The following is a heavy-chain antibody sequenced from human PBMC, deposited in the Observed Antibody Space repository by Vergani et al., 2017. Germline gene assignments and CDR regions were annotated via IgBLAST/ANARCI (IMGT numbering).Heavy chain of an antibody. D-gene: IGHD3-9*01. J-gene: IGHJ6*02. CDR2: IYYSGST. CDR3: ARTRRYFGWLRYGMDV. CDR1: GGSISSGDYY. V-gene: IGHV4-30-4*01. Sequence: QVQLQESGPGLVKPSQTLSLTCTVSGGSISSGDYYWSWIRQPPGKGLEWIGYIYYSGSTYYNPSLKSRVTISVDTSKNQFSLKRSSVTAADTAVYYCARTRRYFGWLRYGMDVWGQGTTVTVSS.